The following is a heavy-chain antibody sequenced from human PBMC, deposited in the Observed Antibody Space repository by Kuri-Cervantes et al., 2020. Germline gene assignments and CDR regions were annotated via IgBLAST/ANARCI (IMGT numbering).Heavy chain of an antibody. J-gene: IGHJ4*02. Sequence: ASVKDSCKASGYTFSNFYMHWVRQAPGQGLEWMGVISPSGDSIRYAQKFQGRVTMTRDTSTSTAYMELINLRSEDTAVYYCARRDVVEPVIGYWGQGTLVTVSS. CDR1: GYTFSNFY. D-gene: IGHD2-2*01. CDR2: ISPSGDSI. CDR3: ARRDVVEPVIGY. V-gene: IGHV1-46*01.